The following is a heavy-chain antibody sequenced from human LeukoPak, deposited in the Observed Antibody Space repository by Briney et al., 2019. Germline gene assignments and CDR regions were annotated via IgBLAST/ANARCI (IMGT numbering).Heavy chain of an antibody. CDR2: IWYDGSKK. CDR1: GFTFSSHG. J-gene: IGHJ4*02. Sequence: GGSLRLSCAASGFTFSSHGMHWVRQAPGKGLEWVAIIWYDGSKKYYGDSVKGRFTISRDNSKNTVHLQMDSLRAEDTAVYYCAKDLRSADSRSGSYYGGYFEYWGQGALVTVSS. V-gene: IGHV3-33*06. CDR3: AKDLRSADSRSGSYYGGYFEY. D-gene: IGHD3-10*01.